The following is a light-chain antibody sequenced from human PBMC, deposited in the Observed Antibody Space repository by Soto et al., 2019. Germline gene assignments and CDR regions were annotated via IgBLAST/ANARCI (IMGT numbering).Light chain of an antibody. J-gene: IGKJ5*01. V-gene: IGKV3-15*01. CDR2: GAS. Sequence: EIVMTQSPATLSVSPGERATLSCRASESVGSNVAWYQQKPGQAPRVLIYGASIRATGIPARFSGSGSGTAFTLTISSLQSEDFALYYCQHNGNRPLITFGQGTRLEIK. CDR3: QHNGNRPLIT. CDR1: ESVGSN.